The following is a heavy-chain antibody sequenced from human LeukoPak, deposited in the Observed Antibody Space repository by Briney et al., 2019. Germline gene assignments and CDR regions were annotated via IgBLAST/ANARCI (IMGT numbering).Heavy chain of an antibody. D-gene: IGHD6-19*01. J-gene: IGHJ6*02. V-gene: IGHV3-53*01. CDR2: IYSGGST. Sequence: GGSLRLSCAASGFTVSSNYMSWVRQAPGKGLEWVSVIYSGGSTYYADSVKGRFTISRDNSKNTLYLQMNSLRAEGTAVYYCARDTAVAGTDIYYYYYGMDVWGQGTTVTVSS. CDR3: ARDTAVAGTDIYYYYYGMDV. CDR1: GFTVSSNY.